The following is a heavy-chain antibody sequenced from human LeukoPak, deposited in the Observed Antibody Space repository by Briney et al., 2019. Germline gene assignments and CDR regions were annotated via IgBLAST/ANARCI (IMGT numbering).Heavy chain of an antibody. V-gene: IGHV3-23*01. Sequence: GGSLRLSCAASGLTFNNYVMTWVRQPPGKGLEWVSAITGSGGSTYYADSLKGRFTISRGNSKNTLYLQMNSLRAEDTAVYYCASRHYYYIDVWGKGTTVTVSS. J-gene: IGHJ6*03. CDR3: ASRHYYYIDV. CDR1: GLTFNNYV. CDR2: ITGSGGST.